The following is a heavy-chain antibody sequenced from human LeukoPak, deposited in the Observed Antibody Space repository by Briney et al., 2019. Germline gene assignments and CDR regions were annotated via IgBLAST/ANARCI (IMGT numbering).Heavy chain of an antibody. Sequence: ASVKVSCKASGYTFTSYDINWVRQATGQGLEWMGWMNPNSGNTGYAQKIQGRVTMTRNTSTSTAYMELSSLRSEDTAVYYCARGRDYYDSSGYFDWYFDLWGRGTLVTVSS. CDR1: GYTFTSYD. V-gene: IGHV1-8*01. D-gene: IGHD3-22*01. CDR3: ARGRDYYDSSGYFDWYFDL. J-gene: IGHJ2*01. CDR2: MNPNSGNT.